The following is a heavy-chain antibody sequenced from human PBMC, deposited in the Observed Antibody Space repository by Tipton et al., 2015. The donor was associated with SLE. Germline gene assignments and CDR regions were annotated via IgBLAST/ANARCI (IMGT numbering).Heavy chain of an antibody. CDR1: GFTFSSYG. D-gene: IGHD3-16*02. V-gene: IGHV3-30*03. CDR3: TTDLYYDYVWGSYRPDY. J-gene: IGHJ4*02. CDR2: ISDDGRNK. Sequence: SLRLSCVASGFTFSSYGMHWVRQAPGKGLEWVAVISDDGRNKYHAHSVQGRFTISRDNSKNTLYLQMNSLKTEDTAVYYCTTDLYYDYVWGSYRPDYWGQGTLVTVSS.